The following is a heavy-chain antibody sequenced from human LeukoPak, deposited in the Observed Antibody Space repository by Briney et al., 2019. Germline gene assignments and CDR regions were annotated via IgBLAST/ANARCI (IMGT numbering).Heavy chain of an antibody. V-gene: IGHV3-30*02. CDR2: IRHDGSNK. CDR1: GFTFNNYG. Sequence: GGSLRLSCAASGFTFNNYGMHWVRQAPGRGLEWVTFIRHDGSNKYYADSVKGRFTISRDISKNTLYLQMNSLRAEDTAVYYCAKDRPPYYYGSGSPDIDYWGQGTLVTVSS. J-gene: IGHJ4*02. D-gene: IGHD3-10*01. CDR3: AKDRPPYYYGSGSPDIDY.